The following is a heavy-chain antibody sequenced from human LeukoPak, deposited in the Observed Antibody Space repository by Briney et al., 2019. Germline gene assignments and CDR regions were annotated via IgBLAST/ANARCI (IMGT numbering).Heavy chain of an antibody. CDR2: INHRGST. V-gene: IGHV4-34*01. Sequence: SETLSLTCAVYGGSFSGYHWNWIRQPPGKGLEWNGEINHRGSTNYNPSLKSRVTMPVDTSKHQFSLKLSSVTAADTAVYYCARGRGAARFVTIEFAYWGQGALVTVSS. J-gene: IGHJ4*02. D-gene: IGHD6-6*01. CDR1: GGSFSGYH. CDR3: ARGRGAARFVTIEFAY.